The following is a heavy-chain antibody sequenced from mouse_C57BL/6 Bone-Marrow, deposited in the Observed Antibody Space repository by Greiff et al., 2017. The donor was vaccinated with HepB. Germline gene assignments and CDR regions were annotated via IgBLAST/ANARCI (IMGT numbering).Heavy chain of an antibody. Sequence: VQLQQSGAELVRPGASVKLSCTASGFNIKDYYMHWVKQRPEQGLEWIGRIDPEDGDTEYAPKFQGKATMTADTSSNTAYLQRSSLTSEDTAVYYCTTDYGSSFYYAMDYWGQGTSVTVSS. CDR1: GFNIKDYY. V-gene: IGHV14-1*01. J-gene: IGHJ4*01. CDR2: IDPEDGDT. D-gene: IGHD1-1*01. CDR3: TTDYGSSFYYAMDY.